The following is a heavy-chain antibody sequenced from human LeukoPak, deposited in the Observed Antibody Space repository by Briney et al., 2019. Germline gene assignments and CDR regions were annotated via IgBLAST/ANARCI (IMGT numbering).Heavy chain of an antibody. D-gene: IGHD3-22*01. CDR1: GGTFSSYT. CDR3: ATPLADYYDSSGYPINLGY. Sequence: SVKVSCKASGGTFSSYTISWVRQAPGQGLEWMGRIIPILGIANYAQKFQGRVTITADKSTSTAYMELSSLRSEDTAVYYCATPLADYYDSSGYPINLGYWGQGTLVTVSS. J-gene: IGHJ4*02. CDR2: IIPILGIA. V-gene: IGHV1-69*02.